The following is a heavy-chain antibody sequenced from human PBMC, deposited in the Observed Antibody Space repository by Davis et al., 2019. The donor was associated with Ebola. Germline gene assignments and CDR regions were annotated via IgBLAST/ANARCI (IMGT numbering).Heavy chain of an antibody. J-gene: IGHJ5*02. CDR3: ASSIAAAHP. Sequence: SVKGRFTISRDNAKNSLYLQMNSLRAEDTAVYYCASSIAAAHPWGQGTLVTVSS. D-gene: IGHD6-13*01. V-gene: IGHV3-21*01.